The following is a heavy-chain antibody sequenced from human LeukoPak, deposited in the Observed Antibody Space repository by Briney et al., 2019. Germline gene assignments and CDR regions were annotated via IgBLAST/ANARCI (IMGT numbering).Heavy chain of an antibody. J-gene: IGHJ6*03. CDR1: GFTFSSYW. D-gene: IGHD6-19*01. Sequence: PGGSLRLSCAAFGFTFSSYWMHRVRQAPGKGLVWVSRINSVGSSTSYADSVKGRFTISRDNAKNTLYLQMNSLRAEDTAVYYCASPIAVADYYDYYYMDVWGKGTTVTVSS. CDR3: ASPIAVADYYDYYYMDV. CDR2: INSVGSST. V-gene: IGHV3-74*01.